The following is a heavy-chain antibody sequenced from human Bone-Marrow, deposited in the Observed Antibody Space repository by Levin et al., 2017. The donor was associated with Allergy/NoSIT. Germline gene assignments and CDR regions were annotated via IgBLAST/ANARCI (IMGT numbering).Heavy chain of an antibody. D-gene: IGHD2-15*01. Sequence: PGGSLRLSCAASGFTFSSYAMDWVRQAPGKGLEWVALISYDGTSEHYADSVKGRFTVSRNNSKNTLYLQMNSLRAEDTAVYYCARSRAYCSGGSCYPKPIDFWGQGALVTVSS. CDR1: GFTFSSYA. CDR3: ARSRAYCSGGSCYPKPIDF. CDR2: ISYDGTSE. J-gene: IGHJ4*02. V-gene: IGHV3-30-3*01.